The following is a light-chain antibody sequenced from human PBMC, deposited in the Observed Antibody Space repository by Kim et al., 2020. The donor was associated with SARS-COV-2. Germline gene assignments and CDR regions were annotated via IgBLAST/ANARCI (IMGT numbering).Light chain of an antibody. CDR3: SSYTSITTR. V-gene: IGLV2-14*01. Sequence: QSALTQPASVSGSPGQSITISCTGTSSDVGGYNYVSWYQQYPGKAPKIMIYDVSKRPSGVSNRFSGSKSGNTASLTISGLQAEDEADYYCSSYTSITTRFGGGTQLTVL. CDR2: DVS. J-gene: IGLJ3*02. CDR1: SSDVGGYNY.